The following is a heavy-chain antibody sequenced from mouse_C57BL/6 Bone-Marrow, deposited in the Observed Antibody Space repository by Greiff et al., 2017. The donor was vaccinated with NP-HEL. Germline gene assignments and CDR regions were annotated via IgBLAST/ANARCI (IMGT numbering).Heavy chain of an antibody. J-gene: IGHJ1*03. D-gene: IGHD1-1*02. CDR2: ISSGGSYT. Sequence: DVKLVESGGDLVKPGGSLKLSCAASGFTFSSYGMSWVRQTPDKRLEWVATISSGGSYTYYPDSVKGRFTISRDNAKNTLYLQMSSLKSEDTAMYYCARHMGGRYWYCDVWGTGTTVTVSS. CDR3: ARHMGGRYWYCDV. CDR1: GFTFSSYG. V-gene: IGHV5-6*02.